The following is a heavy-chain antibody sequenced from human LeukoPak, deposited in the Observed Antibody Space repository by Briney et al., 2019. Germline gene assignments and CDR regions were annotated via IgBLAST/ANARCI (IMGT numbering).Heavy chain of an antibody. D-gene: IGHD3-22*01. V-gene: IGHV3-53*01. CDR1: GFSVSNNY. J-gene: IGHJ3*02. CDR3: ARDPDDRSGLDAFET. Sequence: PGGSLRLSCAASGFSVSNNYMNWVRQASGKGLEWVSVMHSDGRTFYADSVKGRFTTSRDKSKNMFYLQMDSLRAKDTAVYYCARDPDDRSGLDAFETWGQGTKVTVS. CDR2: MHSDGRT.